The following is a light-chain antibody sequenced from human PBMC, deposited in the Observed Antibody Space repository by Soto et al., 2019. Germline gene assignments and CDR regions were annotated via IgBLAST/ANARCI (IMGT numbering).Light chain of an antibody. CDR1: QSVSSTY. J-gene: IGKJ3*01. CDR3: QQYGSIPFT. Sequence: EIVLTQSPGTLSLSPGERATLSCRASQSVSSTYLGWYQQKPGQAPRLLISGASSRATGIPDRFSGSGSGTDFTLTISRPAPEDFAVYYCQQYGSIPFTFGPGTKVDI. CDR2: GAS. V-gene: IGKV3-20*01.